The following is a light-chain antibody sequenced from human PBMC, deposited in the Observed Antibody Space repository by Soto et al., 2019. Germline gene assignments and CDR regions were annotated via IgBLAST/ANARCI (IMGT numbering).Light chain of an antibody. Sequence: DIQFTQSPSSLSASVVDRVTMTFRASETISTFLNWYQHKPGKAPKLLISASSRLQSGVPSRFSGSGSGTDFTLTIDSLRPEDFASYYCQQSYSSSPITFGPGTRLEIK. J-gene: IGKJ5*01. CDR1: ETISTF. CDR2: ASS. CDR3: QQSYSSSPIT. V-gene: IGKV1-39*01.